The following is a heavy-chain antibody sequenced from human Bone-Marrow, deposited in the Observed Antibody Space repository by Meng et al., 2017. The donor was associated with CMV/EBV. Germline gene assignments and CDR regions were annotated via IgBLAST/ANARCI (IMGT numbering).Heavy chain of an antibody. CDR2: ISYDGSNK. V-gene: IGHV3-30-3*01. CDR3: ARVVSSRGYYFDY. CDR1: GFTFSSYA. D-gene: IGHD2-21*01. Sequence: GESLKISCADSGFTFSSYAMHWVRQAPGKGLEWVAVISYDGSNKYYADSVKGRFTISRDNSKNTLYLQMNSLRAEDTAVYYCARVVSSRGYYFDYWGQGTLVTVSS. J-gene: IGHJ4*02.